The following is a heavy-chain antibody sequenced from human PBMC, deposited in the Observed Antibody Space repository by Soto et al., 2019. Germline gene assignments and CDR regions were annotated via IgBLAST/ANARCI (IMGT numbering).Heavy chain of an antibody. D-gene: IGHD6-19*01. J-gene: IGHJ4*02. CDR2: ISAYNGNT. CDR1: GYTFTSYG. CDR3: ARDRNVAVVHHFDY. Sequence: ASVKVSCKASGYTFTSYGISWVRQAPGQGLEWMGWISAYNGNTNYAQKLQGRVTMTTDTSTSTAYMELRSLRSDDTAVYYCARDRNVAVVHHFDYWGQGTLVTVSS. V-gene: IGHV1-18*01.